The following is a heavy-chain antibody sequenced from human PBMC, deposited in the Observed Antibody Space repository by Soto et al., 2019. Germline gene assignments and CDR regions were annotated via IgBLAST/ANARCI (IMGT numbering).Heavy chain of an antibody. CDR3: ARIKLVDFSLINVDVYDMDV. CDR1: GFTLSNYA. D-gene: IGHD2-15*01. CDR2: ISSDSRYI. V-gene: IGHV3-48*02. J-gene: IGHJ6*02. Sequence: EVQRVESGGGLGQPGGSLRLSCAASGFTLSNYAVNWVRQAPGKGLEWVSYISSDSRYIYHGDSVKGRFTISRDNPRNSVDLKVNSLRDEDTAVYYCARIKLVDFSLINVDVYDMDVWGQGTQVTVSS.